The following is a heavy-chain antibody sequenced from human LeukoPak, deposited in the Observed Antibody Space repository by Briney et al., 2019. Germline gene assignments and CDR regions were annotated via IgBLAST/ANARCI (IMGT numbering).Heavy chain of an antibody. V-gene: IGHV3-9*03. D-gene: IGHD5-18*01. CDR3: AKDIQETASGYFDY. CDR2: TSWHSGSI. Sequence: PGRYLRLYCASSGFTFDDYAMHWVRQAPGNGLEWGPGTSWHSGSIGYADSVKGRFTISRDNAKYSLYLQMNSLRAEDMALYYCAKDIQETASGYFDYWGQGTLVTVSS. J-gene: IGHJ4*02. CDR1: GFTFDDYA.